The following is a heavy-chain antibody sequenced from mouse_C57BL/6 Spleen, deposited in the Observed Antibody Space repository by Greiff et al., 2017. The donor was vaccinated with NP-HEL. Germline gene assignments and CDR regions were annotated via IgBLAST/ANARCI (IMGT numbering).Heavy chain of an antibody. CDR1: GYTFTSYW. J-gene: IGHJ3*01. D-gene: IGHD1-1*01. Sequence: QVQLKQPGAELVKPGASVKVSCKASGYTFTSYWMHWVKQRPGQGLEWIGRIHPSDSDTNYNQKFKGKATLTVDKSSSTAYMQLSSLTSEDSAVYYCAIRGGFITTEAWFAYWGQGTLVTVSA. CDR3: AIRGGFITTEAWFAY. CDR2: IHPSDSDT. V-gene: IGHV1-74*01.